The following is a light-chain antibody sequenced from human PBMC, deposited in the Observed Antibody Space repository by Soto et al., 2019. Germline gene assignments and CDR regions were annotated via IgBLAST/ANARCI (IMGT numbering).Light chain of an antibody. V-gene: IGKV3-20*01. CDR2: AAS. J-gene: IGKJ2*01. Sequence: EIVLTQSSGTLSLSQGERATLSCRASRSLSSSYVVWYQQKPGQAPRLLIYAASRRATGIPNRFSGSGSATEYTRTIGRLEAEDFAVYYCQQHGTFGQG. CDR1: RSLSSSY. CDR3: QQHGT.